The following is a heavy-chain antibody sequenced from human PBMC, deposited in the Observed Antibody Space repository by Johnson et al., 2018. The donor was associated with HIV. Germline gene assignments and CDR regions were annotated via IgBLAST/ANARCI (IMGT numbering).Heavy chain of an antibody. CDR2: IWSDGTNK. J-gene: IGHJ3*01. CDR1: GYSFRNSA. CDR3: AKVDCGGDTCAGYDPFDL. Sequence: QVQLVESGGGVVQPGRSLRLSCVASGYSFRNSAMHWVRQAPGKGLEWVATIWSDGTNKYYGDSVKGRFTISRDNAKYTVDLQMNSLRVEDTAVYYCAKVDCGGDTCAGYDPFDLWGQGTLVTVSS. D-gene: IGHD2-21*01. V-gene: IGHV3-33*03.